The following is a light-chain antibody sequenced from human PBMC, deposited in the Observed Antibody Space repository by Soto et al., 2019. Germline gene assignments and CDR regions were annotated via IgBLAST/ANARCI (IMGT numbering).Light chain of an antibody. V-gene: IGLV2-14*03. CDR2: DVT. CDR3: SSYTTTGALVV. J-gene: IGLJ2*01. Sequence: QSVLTQPASVSGSPGQSITISCTGTSSDVGSFNYVSWYQQHPGKAPKFLIFDVTNRPSGVSNRFSGSKSGNTASLTISGLQPEDEADYFCSSYTTTGALVVFGGGTKVTVL. CDR1: SSDVGSFNY.